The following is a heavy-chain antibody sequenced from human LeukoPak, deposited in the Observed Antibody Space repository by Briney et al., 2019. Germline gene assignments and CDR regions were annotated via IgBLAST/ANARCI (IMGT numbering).Heavy chain of an antibody. CDR2: INGGGEGT. CDR1: GFTFSSSA. Sequence: GGSLRLSCAASGFTFSSSAMSWVRQAPGKGLEWVSTINGGGEGTHYADSVMGRFTVSRDNSKNTLYRQMNSLLAEDTAIYYCAKNGIDGGWYESIDPWGQGALVTVSS. D-gene: IGHD6-19*01. V-gene: IGHV3-23*01. CDR3: AKNGIDGGWYESIDP. J-gene: IGHJ5*02.